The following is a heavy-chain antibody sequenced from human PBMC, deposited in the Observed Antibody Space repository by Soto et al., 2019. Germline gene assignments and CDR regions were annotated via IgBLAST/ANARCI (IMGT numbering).Heavy chain of an antibody. D-gene: IGHD6-13*01. CDR2: IYWNDDK. V-gene: IGHV2-5*01. J-gene: IGHJ4*02. Sequence: CGPTLASPAPTLPMTCIFSGCCLIKSGVGVGWVGHLLGGAREWLALIYWNDDKRYSPSLKSRLTITKDTAKNQVVLTMPNMNPVDTATYYCEHRVGIAAAGTTPPFDYWGQGTMVTVSS. CDR1: GCCLIKSGVG. CDR3: EHRVGIAAAGTTPPFDY.